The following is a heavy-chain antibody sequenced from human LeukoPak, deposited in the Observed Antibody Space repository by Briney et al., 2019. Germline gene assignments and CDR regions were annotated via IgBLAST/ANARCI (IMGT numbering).Heavy chain of an antibody. CDR1: GGTFSSYA. CDR2: IIPIFGTA. V-gene: IGHV1-69*05. CDR3: ARRGIFGVVPIDP. Sequence: SVKVSCKASGGTFSSYAISWVRQAPGQGLEWMGRIIPIFGTANYAQKFQGRVTITTDESTSTAYMELSSLRSEDTAVYYCARRGIFGVVPIDPWGQGTLVTVSS. D-gene: IGHD3-3*01. J-gene: IGHJ5*02.